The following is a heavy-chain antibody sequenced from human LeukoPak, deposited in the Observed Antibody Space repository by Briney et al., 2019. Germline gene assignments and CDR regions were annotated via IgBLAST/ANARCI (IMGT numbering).Heavy chain of an antibody. V-gene: IGHV3-21*01. J-gene: IGHJ4*02. CDR3: ARDFGITWAQYYFDY. Sequence: NPGGSLRLSCAASGFTFSSYSMNRVRQAPGKGLEWVSSISSSSSYIYYADSVTGRFTISRDNSKNTLYLQMDSLRTDDTAMYYCARDFGITWAQYYFDYWGQGTLVTVSS. CDR1: GFTFSSYS. D-gene: IGHD3-10*01. CDR2: ISSSSSYI.